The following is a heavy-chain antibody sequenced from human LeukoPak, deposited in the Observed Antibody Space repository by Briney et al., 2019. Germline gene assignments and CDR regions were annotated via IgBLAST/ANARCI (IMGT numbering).Heavy chain of an antibody. D-gene: IGHD3-16*01. V-gene: IGHV1-2*02. CDR2: INPNSGGT. Sequence: ASVKVSCKASGYTFTGYYMHWVRQAPGQGLEWMGWINPNSGGTNYAQKFQGRVTMTRDTSISTAYMELRSLRSDDTAVYYCARPWLSITGDAFDIWGQGTMVTVSS. J-gene: IGHJ3*02. CDR3: ARPWLSITGDAFDI. CDR1: GYTFTGYY.